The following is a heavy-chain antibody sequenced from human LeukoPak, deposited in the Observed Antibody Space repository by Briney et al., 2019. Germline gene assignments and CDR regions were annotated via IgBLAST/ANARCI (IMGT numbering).Heavy chain of an antibody. CDR2: INHSGST. J-gene: IGHJ6*02. V-gene: IGHV4-34*01. CDR3: ARGQGYCSSTSCYTPYYYYGMDV. CDR1: GGSFSGYY. Sequence: SETLSLTCAVYGGSFSGYYWSWIRQPPGKGLEWIGEINHSGSTNYNPSLKSRVTISVDTSKNQFSLKLSSETAADTAVYYCARGQGYCSSTSCYTPYYYYGMDVWGQGTTVTVSS. D-gene: IGHD2-2*02.